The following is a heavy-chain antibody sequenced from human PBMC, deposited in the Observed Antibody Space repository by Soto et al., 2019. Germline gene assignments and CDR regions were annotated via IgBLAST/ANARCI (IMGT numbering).Heavy chain of an antibody. D-gene: IGHD3-3*01. CDR3: ASHYDMWSGYLSPVEY. J-gene: IGHJ4*02. Sequence: QVQLVESGGDLVKPGGSLRLSCAASGYTFSDYYMSWIRQAPGKGLEWISYIDTSGTKIYYADSVKVRFTITRDNAKNSLDLEMNSLRDEDTAVYYCASHYDMWSGYLSPVEYWGQGTLVTVSS. CDR2: IDTSGTKI. CDR1: GYTFSDYY. V-gene: IGHV3-11*01.